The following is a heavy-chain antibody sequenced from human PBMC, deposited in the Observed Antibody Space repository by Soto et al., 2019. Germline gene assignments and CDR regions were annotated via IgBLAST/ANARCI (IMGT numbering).Heavy chain of an antibody. CDR2: VYDSGST. D-gene: IGHD6-13*01. Sequence: SETLSLTCAVYGGSFSGYYWSWIRQPPGKGLEWIGRVYDSGSTNYNPSLKSRVTISVDTSKNQLSLKLSSVTAADTAVYYCARGTRGYSSSWYAVWGQGTTVPVS. CDR1: GGSFSGYY. V-gene: IGHV4-34*01. J-gene: IGHJ6*02. CDR3: ARGTRGYSSSWYAV.